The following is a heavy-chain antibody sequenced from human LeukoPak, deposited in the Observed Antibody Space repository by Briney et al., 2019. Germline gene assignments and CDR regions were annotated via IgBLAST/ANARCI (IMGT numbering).Heavy chain of an antibody. CDR1: GFTFSGYW. CDR3: ARGPTADDALDI. Sequence: GGSLRLSCVASGFTFSGYWMAWVRQAPGRGLEWVAHIRHDGSEKNYVDPVKDRFTISRDNARNSLYLEMNSLRADDTAVYYCARGPTADDALDIWGQGTMVTVSS. CDR2: IRHDGSEK. D-gene: IGHD1-14*01. V-gene: IGHV3-7*05. J-gene: IGHJ3*02.